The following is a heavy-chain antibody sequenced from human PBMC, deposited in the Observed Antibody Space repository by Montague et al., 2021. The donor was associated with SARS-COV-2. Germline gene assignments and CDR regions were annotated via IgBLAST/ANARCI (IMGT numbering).Heavy chain of an antibody. V-gene: IGHV4-38-2*02. D-gene: IGHD5-12*01. CDR3: AKVACSHDTFDI. Sequence: SETLSLTCTVSGYSISTGYYWGWIRQPPGKGLEWIGTIYHSGSTYFNPSLKSRVTISVDTSTNQFSLNLSSVTAADTAVYYCAKVACSHDTFDIWGRGTMVAVAS. J-gene: IGHJ3*02. CDR2: IYHSGST. CDR1: GYSISTGYY.